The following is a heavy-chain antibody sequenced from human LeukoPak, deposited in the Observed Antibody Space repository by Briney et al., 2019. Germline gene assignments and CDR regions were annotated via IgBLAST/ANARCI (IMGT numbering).Heavy chain of an antibody. V-gene: IGHV3-30*02. CDR2: IRYDGSNK. CDR1: GFTFSSYG. Sequence: GGSLRLSCAASGFTFSSYGMHWVRQAPGKGLEWVAFIRYDGSNKYYADSVKGRFTISRDNSKNTLYLQMNSLRAEDTAVYYCSKDDYYDTSGYRDWGQGTLVTVSS. D-gene: IGHD3-22*01. CDR3: SKDDYYDTSGYRD. J-gene: IGHJ4*02.